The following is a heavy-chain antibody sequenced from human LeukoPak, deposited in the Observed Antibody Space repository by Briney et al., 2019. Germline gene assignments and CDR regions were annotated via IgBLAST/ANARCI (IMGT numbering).Heavy chain of an antibody. CDR3: ARGTGDSSGYYFQH. Sequence: SETLSLTCTVSGGSISSYYWSWIRQPPGKGLEWIGYIYYSGSTNYNPSLKSRVTISVDTSKNQFSLKLSSVTAADTAVYYCARGTGDSSGYYFQHWGKGTLVTVSS. CDR1: GGSISSYY. J-gene: IGHJ1*01. D-gene: IGHD3-22*01. V-gene: IGHV4-59*01. CDR2: IYYSGST.